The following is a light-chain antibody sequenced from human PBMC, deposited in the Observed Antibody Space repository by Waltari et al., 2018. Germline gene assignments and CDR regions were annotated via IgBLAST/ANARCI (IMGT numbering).Light chain of an antibody. CDR1: QGIRNH. CDR3: QQRNGYPIT. CDR2: TAS. Sequence: DIQLTQSPSFLSASVGDRVTITCRSSQGIRNHLAWYQQKGAKAPKLLIHTASTLEGGVPSRFSGSGSGTEFALTISSLQPEDFATYYCQQRNGYPITFGQGTRLEIK. J-gene: IGKJ5*01. V-gene: IGKV1-9*01.